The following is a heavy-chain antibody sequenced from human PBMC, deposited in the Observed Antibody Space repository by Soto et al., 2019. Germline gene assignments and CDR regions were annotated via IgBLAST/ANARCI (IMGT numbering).Heavy chain of an antibody. D-gene: IGHD6-6*01. CDR2: IWYDGSNK. Sequence: GGSLRLSCAASGFTFSSSGMHWVRQAPGKGLEWVAVIWYDGSNKYYADSVKGRFTISRDNSKNTLYLQMNSLRAEDTAVYYCARGGLEYSSSFGWFDPWGQGTLVTVSS. CDR1: GFTFSSSG. CDR3: ARGGLEYSSSFGWFDP. V-gene: IGHV3-33*01. J-gene: IGHJ5*02.